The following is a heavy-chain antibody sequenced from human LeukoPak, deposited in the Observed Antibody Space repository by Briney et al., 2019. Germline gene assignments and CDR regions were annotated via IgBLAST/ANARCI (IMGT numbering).Heavy chain of an antibody. CDR2: ISPNSGAK. D-gene: IGHD2-8*02. CDR1: GYTFTGYY. J-gene: IGHJ4*02. Sequence: ASVKVSCKASGYTFTGYYIHWVRPAPGQGLEWVGWISPNSGAKKYAHKFQGRVTMTRDTSISTAYMELSSLTSDDTAVYYCARGDRVLPGIGFDYWGQGTLVTVSS. V-gene: IGHV1-2*02. CDR3: ARGDRVLPGIGFDY.